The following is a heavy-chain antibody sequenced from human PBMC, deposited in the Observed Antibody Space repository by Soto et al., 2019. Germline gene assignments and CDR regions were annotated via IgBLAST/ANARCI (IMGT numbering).Heavy chain of an antibody. V-gene: IGHV5-51*01. J-gene: IGHJ6*02. CDR3: ARHLGYCSSTSCYYYYYGMDV. Sequence: PGESLKISCNGPGYIFTSYWIGWVRQMPGKGLEWMGIIYPGDSDTRYSPSFQGQVTISADKSISTAYLQWSSLKASDTAMYYCARHLGYCSSTSCYYYYYGMDVWGQGTTVTVSS. D-gene: IGHD2-2*01. CDR2: IYPGDSDT. CDR1: GYIFTSYW.